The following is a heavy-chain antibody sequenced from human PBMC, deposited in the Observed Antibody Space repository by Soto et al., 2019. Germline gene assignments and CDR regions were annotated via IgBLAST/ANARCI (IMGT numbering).Heavy chain of an antibody. CDR3: AKSRPKGPAVNFDF. CDR2: ISASGSGT. D-gene: IGHD2-2*01. V-gene: IGHV3-23*01. J-gene: IGHJ4*02. Sequence: HPGGSLRLSCASSGFTFGSCAMTWIRQAPGKGLEWVSTISASGSGTYFADSVKGRFSISRDQSKNTMFLQMNSLRVDDTAIYYCAKSRPKGPAVNFDFWGQGALVTVSS. CDR1: GFTFGSCA.